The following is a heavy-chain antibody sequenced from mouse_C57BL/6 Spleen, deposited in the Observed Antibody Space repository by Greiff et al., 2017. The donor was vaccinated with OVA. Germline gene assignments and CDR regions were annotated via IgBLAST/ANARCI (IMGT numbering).Heavy chain of an antibody. CDR3: ARHIHSPYAMDY. V-gene: IGHV5-9*01. Sequence: EVHLVESGGGLVKPGGSLKLSCAASGFTFSSYTMSWVRQTPEKRLEWVATISGGGGNTYYPDSVKGRFTISRDNAKNTLYLQMSSLRSEDTALYYCARHIHSPYAMDYWGQGTSVTVSS. CDR1: GFTFSSYT. J-gene: IGHJ4*01. CDR2: ISGGGGNT. D-gene: IGHD1-2*01.